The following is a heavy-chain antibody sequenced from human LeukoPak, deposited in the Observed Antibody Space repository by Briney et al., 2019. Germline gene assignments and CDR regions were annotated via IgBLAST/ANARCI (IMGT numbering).Heavy chain of an antibody. CDR2: IYYSGST. Sequence: PSETLSLTCTVSGGSISSYYWSWIRQTPGKGLEWIAYIYYSGSTNYNPALKSRVTISVDTSKNQFSLKLSSVTAADTAVYYCARRYWYFDLWGRGTLVTVSS. V-gene: IGHV4-59*08. J-gene: IGHJ2*01. CDR1: GGSISSYY. CDR3: ARRYWYFDL.